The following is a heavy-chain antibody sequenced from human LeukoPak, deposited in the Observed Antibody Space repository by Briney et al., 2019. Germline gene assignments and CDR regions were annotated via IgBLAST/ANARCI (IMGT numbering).Heavy chain of an antibody. V-gene: IGHV3-23*01. D-gene: IGHD2-2*01. CDR3: AKDGDIVVVPAAPPLDY. Sequence: GGSLRLSCAASGFTFSSYAMSWVRQAPGKGLEWVSAISGSGGSTYYADSVKGRFTISRDNSKNTLYLQMNGLRAEDTAVYYCAKDGDIVVVPAAPPLDYWGQGTLVTVSS. CDR2: ISGSGGST. CDR1: GFTFSSYA. J-gene: IGHJ4*02.